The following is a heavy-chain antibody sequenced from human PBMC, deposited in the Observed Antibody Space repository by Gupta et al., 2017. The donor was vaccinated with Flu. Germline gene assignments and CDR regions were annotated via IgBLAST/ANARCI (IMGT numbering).Heavy chain of an antibody. D-gene: IGHD3-3*01. V-gene: IGHV2-5*01. J-gene: IGHJ3*01. CDR3: AHTGFWGSYYHAFDV. Sequence: ISLKESGPALVRPTQTLSLTCSFSEFSLNSRGGAVGWIRQPPGRALEWLALITWNDDNRYNPALKTRLTTFKDTSRNQVVLTLTNVGPLDTATYYCAHTGFWGSYYHAFDVWGPGTVVVVSS. CDR1: EFSLNSRGGA. CDR2: ITWNDDN.